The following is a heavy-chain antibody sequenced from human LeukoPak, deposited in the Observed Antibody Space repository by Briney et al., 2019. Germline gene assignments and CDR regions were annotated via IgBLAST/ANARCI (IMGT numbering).Heavy chain of an antibody. CDR3: ARRIKTNGDWYFDL. D-gene: IGHD2/OR15-2a*01. V-gene: IGHV4-4*07. CDR1: GGSISSYY. Sequence: AETLSLTCTVSGGSISSYYLSWIRQPAGKALEWIGRIHSSGSTNYNPSLKSRVSMSVDTSKNQFSLKLSPVTAADTAVYYCARRIKTNGDWYFDLWGRGTLVTVSS. CDR2: IHSSGST. J-gene: IGHJ2*01.